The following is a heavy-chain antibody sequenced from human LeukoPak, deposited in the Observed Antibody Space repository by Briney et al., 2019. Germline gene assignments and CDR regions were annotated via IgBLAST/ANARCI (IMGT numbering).Heavy chain of an antibody. J-gene: IGHJ6*02. Sequence: TGGSLRLSCAASGFTFSSYAMSWVRQAPGKGLEWVSAISGSGGSTYYADSVKGRFTISRDNSKNTLYLQMNSLRAEDTAVYYCATRSNLYGGNSFYYGMDVWGQGTTVTVSS. D-gene: IGHD4-23*01. CDR2: ISGSGGST. V-gene: IGHV3-23*01. CDR3: ATRSNLYGGNSFYYGMDV. CDR1: GFTFSSYA.